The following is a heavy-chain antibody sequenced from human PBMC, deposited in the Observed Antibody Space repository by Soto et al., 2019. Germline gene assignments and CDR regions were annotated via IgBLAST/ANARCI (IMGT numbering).Heavy chain of an antibody. J-gene: IGHJ6*01. Sequence: EVQLIESGGGWVQPGTSLRVSCAASGFTFHEYAMHWVRQAPGKGLEWVSGIRSDGGTIAYADSVQGRFTVFRDNAKNSRSLQMNSRRGEDTARDYCAQGRYDLIYYFGGDFWGRWTTVTVSS. CDR1: GFTFHEYA. V-gene: IGHV3-9*01. CDR3: AQGRYDLIYYFGGDF. CDR2: IRSDGGTI. D-gene: IGHD3-10*02.